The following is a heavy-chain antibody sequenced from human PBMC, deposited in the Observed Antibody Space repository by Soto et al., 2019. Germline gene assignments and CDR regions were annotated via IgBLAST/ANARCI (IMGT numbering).Heavy chain of an antibody. CDR3: AKLAGSLAITRGTAMALYYGMDV. CDR2: ISGSGGST. Sequence: EVQLLESGGGLVQPGGSLRLSCAASGFTFSSYAMSWVRQAPGKGLEWVSAISGSGGSTYYADSVKGRFTISRDNSKNTLDLQMNSLRAEDTAVYYCAKLAGSLAITRGTAMALYYGMDVWGQGTTVTVSS. V-gene: IGHV3-23*01. D-gene: IGHD5-18*01. J-gene: IGHJ6*02. CDR1: GFTFSSYA.